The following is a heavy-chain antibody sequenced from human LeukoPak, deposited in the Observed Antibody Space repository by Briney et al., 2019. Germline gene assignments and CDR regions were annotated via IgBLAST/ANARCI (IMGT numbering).Heavy chain of an antibody. CDR3: AKGRSFDSSGYEFDF. V-gene: IGHV3-30*18. D-gene: IGHD3-22*01. J-gene: IGHJ4*02. CDR2: MSYDGSHI. CDR1: GFTFSSYG. Sequence: GRSLTLSCAASGFTFSSYGTHWVCQAPGKGLEWGAVMSYDGSHISYVDSVKGRFTISRDDSKSTLFLQMNSLRGDDTAVYYCAKGRSFDSSGYEFDFWGQGTLVTVSS.